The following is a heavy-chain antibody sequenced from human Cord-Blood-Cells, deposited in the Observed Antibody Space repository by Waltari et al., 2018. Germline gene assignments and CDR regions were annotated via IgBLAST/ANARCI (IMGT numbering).Heavy chain of an antibody. J-gene: IGHJ6*02. CDR2: INHSGST. Sequence: QVQLQESGPGLVKPSETLSLTCAVSGYSISSGSYWGWIRQPPGKGLEWLGSINHSGSTYYNPSLKSRVTISVDTSKNQFSLKLSSVTAADTAVYYCARDLGYSGSCYYYGMDVWGQGTTVTVSS. CDR1: GYSISSGSY. V-gene: IGHV4-38-2*02. CDR3: ARDLGYSGSCYYYGMDV. D-gene: IGHD1-26*01.